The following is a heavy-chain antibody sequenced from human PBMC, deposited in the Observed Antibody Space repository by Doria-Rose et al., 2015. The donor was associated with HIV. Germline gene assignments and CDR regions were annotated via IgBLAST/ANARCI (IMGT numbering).Heavy chain of an antibody. CDR2: ISYDGTNK. V-gene: IGHV3-30-3*01. Sequence: TFSSYAMHWVRQAPGTGLEWVAVISYDGTNKYYSDSVKGRFTISRDNSKFTLYLQMNNLRAEDTAVYYCARDWDDYGDFDYWGQGTLVSVSS. J-gene: IGHJ4*02. D-gene: IGHD4-17*01. CDR3: ARDWDDYGDFDY. CDR1: TFSSYA.